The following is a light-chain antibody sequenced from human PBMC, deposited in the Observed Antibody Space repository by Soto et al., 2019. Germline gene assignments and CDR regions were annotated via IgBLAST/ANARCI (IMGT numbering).Light chain of an antibody. Sequence: EIVLTQSPGTLSLSPGERATLSCRASQSVTSDYLAWYQQKPGQAPSLVIYGASSRATGIPDRFSGGGSGTDFTLTISKLEPEDFAVYYCQQYGSSPTFGQRTKVEVK. V-gene: IGKV3-20*01. CDR2: GAS. CDR3: QQYGSSPT. CDR1: QSVTSDY. J-gene: IGKJ1*01.